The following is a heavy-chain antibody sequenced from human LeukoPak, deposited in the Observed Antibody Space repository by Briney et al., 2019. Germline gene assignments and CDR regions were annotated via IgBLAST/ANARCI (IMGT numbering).Heavy chain of an antibody. Sequence: GGSLRLSCVASGFTFSNAWMTWVRQAPGKGLEWVANIKPDGSETYYVDPVKGRFTISRDNAKNLLYLQMNSLRGEDTAVYYCGGFGYEAAVDLWGQGTLVTVSS. CDR3: GGFGYEAAVDL. V-gene: IGHV3-7*01. CDR1: GFTFSNAW. CDR2: IKPDGSET. D-gene: IGHD6-13*01. J-gene: IGHJ4*02.